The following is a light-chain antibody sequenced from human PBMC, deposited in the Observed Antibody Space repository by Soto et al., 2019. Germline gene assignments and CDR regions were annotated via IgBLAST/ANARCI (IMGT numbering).Light chain of an antibody. V-gene: IGLV2-14*01. J-gene: IGLJ1*01. CDR2: EVS. CDR1: SSDVGTYNY. Sequence: QSVLTQPASVSGSPGQSITISCTGTSSDVGTYNYVSWYQQHPGKAPKLIIYEVSNRPSGVSNRFSGSKSGNTASLTISGLQAEDEADYYCSSYTSSTNYVCGPGTKLTVL. CDR3: SSYTSSTNYV.